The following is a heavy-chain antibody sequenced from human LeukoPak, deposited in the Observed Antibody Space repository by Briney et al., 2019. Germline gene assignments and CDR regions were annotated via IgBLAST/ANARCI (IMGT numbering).Heavy chain of an antibody. CDR2: INPSGGST. J-gene: IGHJ4*02. CDR1: GYTFTSYY. V-gene: IGHV1-46*01. D-gene: IGHD6-19*01. CDR3: ARASIAVAGTDY. Sequence: ASVKVSCKASGYTFTSYYMHWVRQAPGQGLEWMGIINPSGGSTSYAQKFQGRVTMTRDMSTSTVYMELSSLRSEDTAVYYCARASIAVAGTDYWGQGTLVTVSS.